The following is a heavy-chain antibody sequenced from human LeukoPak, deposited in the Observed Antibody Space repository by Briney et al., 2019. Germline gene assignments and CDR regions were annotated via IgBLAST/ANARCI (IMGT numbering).Heavy chain of an antibody. J-gene: IGHJ4*02. CDR2: MNPNSGNT. V-gene: IGHV1-8*01. D-gene: IGHD3-10*01. CDR3: ATTRISMVRGVLGY. Sequence: ASVKVSCKASGYTFTSYDINWVRQATGQGLEWMGWMNPNSGNTGYAQKFQGRVTMTRNTSIRSAYLELSSLRSEDTAVYYCATTRISMVRGVLGYWGQGTLVTVSS. CDR1: GYTFTSYD.